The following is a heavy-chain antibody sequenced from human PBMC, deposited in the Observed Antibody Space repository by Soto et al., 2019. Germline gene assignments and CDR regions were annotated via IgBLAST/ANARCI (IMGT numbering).Heavy chain of an antibody. D-gene: IGHD2-15*01. CDR3: ERGRGWSHYFDY. V-gene: IGHV1-18*01. CDR2: ISAYNGNT. J-gene: IGHJ4*02. Sequence: GASVKVSCKASGYTFTSYGISWVRQAPGQGLEWMGWISAYNGNTNYAQKLQGRVTMTTDKSTSTAYMELSSLRSEDTAVYYCERGRGWSHYFDYWGQGTLVTVSS. CDR1: GYTFTSYG.